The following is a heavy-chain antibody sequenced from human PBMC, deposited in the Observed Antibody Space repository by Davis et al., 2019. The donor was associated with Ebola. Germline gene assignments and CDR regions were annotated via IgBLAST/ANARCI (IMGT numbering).Heavy chain of an antibody. J-gene: IGHJ4*02. CDR1: GGSISSYY. CDR3: ARTPQYSNYGAYFDY. V-gene: IGHV4-59*01. D-gene: IGHD4-11*01. Sequence: SETLSLTCTVPGGSISSYYWSWIRQPPGKGLEWIGYIYYSGSTNYNPSLKSRVTISRDTSKNQFSLKLSSVTAADTAMYFCARTPQYSNYGAYFDYWGQGTLVTVSS. CDR2: IYYSGST.